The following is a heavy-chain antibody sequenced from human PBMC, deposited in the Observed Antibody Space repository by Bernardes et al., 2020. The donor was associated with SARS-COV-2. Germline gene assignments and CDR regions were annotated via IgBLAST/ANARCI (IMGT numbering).Heavy chain of an antibody. Sequence: GGSLRLSCAASGFTFSSYGMHWVRQAPGKGLEWVAVIWYDGSNKYYADSVKGRFTISRDNSKNTLYLQMNSLRAEDTAVYYCAREGQVTVTTGFDYWGQGTLVTVSS. CDR3: AREGQVTVTTGFDY. CDR1: GFTFSSYG. J-gene: IGHJ4*02. V-gene: IGHV3-33*01. CDR2: IWYDGSNK. D-gene: IGHD4-4*01.